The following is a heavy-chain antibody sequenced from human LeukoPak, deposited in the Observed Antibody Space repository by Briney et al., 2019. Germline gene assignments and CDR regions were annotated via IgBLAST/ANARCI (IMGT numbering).Heavy chain of an antibody. J-gene: IGHJ4*02. D-gene: IGHD3-3*01. CDR1: GYTFTSYG. CDR2: LSAYNGNT. CDR3: ARDLNTYYDFWSGYLNRFDY. Sequence: ASVKVSCKASGYTFTSYGISWVRQAPGQGLEWMGWLSAYNGNTNYAQKLQGRVTMTTDTSTSTAYMELRSLRSDDTAVYYCARDLNTYYDFWSGYLNRFDYWGQGTLVTFSS. V-gene: IGHV1-18*01.